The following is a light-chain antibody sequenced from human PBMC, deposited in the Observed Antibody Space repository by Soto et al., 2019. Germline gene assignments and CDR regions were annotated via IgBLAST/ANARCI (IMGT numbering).Light chain of an antibody. CDR1: QSISNY. J-gene: IGKJ1*01. CDR2: TAS. CDR3: QQTYSTPRT. V-gene: IGKV1-39*01. Sequence: DVQMTQSPSSLSASVGDRVTITCRASQSISNYLNWYQQTPGKAPKLLIYTASSLQTGVPSRFSGGGSGTDFTLTISSLHPEDFATYYCQQTYSTPRTFGQGTKVEIK.